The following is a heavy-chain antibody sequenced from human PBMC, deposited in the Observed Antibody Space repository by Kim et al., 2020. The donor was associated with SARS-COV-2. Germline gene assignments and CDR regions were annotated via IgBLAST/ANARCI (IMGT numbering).Heavy chain of an antibody. J-gene: IGHJ4*02. CDR3: ARDNYIGIAAAGTQFDY. CDR1: GYTFTSYG. V-gene: IGHV1-18*04. D-gene: IGHD6-13*01. CDR2: ISAYNGNT. Sequence: ASVKVSCKASGYTFTSYGISWVRQAPGQGLEWMGWISAYNGNTNYAQKLQGRVTMTTDTSTSTAYMELRSLRSDDTAVYYCARDNYIGIAAAGTQFDYWGQGTLVTVSS.